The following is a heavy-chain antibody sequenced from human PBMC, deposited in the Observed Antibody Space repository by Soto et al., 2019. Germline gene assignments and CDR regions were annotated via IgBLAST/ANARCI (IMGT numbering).Heavy chain of an antibody. CDR3: AADTRTYGVVTPLGY. D-gene: IGHD3-3*01. CDR2: IVVGSNNP. Sequence: SVKVSCKTSGFTFTSSAVQWVRQARGQRLEWIGRIVVGSNNPYYAQKFQERVTITRDMSTTTAYLELSSLRSEDTAIYYCAADTRTYGVVTPLGYWGQGTLVTVSS. V-gene: IGHV1-58*01. J-gene: IGHJ4*02. CDR1: GFTFTSSA.